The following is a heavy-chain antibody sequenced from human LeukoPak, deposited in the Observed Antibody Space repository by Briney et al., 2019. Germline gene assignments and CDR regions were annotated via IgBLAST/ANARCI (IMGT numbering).Heavy chain of an antibody. CDR1: GFTFSSYG. V-gene: IGHV3-30*02. CDR2: IRYDGSNK. CDR3: AKFWSGYPYYYYYYMDV. Sequence: GGFLRLSCAASGFTFSSYGMHWVRQAPGKGLEWVAFIRYDGSNKYYADSVKGRFTISRDNSKNTLYLQMNSLRAEDTAVYYFAKFWSGYPYYYYYYMDVWVKGTTVTVSS. D-gene: IGHD3-3*01. J-gene: IGHJ6*03.